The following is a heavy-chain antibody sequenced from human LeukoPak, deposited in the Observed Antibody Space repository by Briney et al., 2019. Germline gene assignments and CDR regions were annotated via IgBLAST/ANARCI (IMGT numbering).Heavy chain of an antibody. CDR3: ARGGSSWAYYYYYYMDV. D-gene: IGHD6-13*01. V-gene: IGHV1-18*01. CDR1: GYTLTNYG. J-gene: IGHJ6*03. CDR2: ISAYNGNT. Sequence: ASVKVSCKASGYTLTNYGISWVRQAPGQGLEWMGWISAYNGNTNYAQKFQGRVTMTTDTSTSTAYMELRSLRSEDTAVYYCARGGSSWAYYYYYYMDVWGKGTTVTVSS.